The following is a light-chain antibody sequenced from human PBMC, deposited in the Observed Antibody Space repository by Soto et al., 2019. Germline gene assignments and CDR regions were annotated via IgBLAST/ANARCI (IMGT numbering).Light chain of an antibody. CDR1: SSDVATYNY. CDR2: EVR. J-gene: IGLJ7*01. CDR3: SSYTDSGSFVV. V-gene: IGLV2-14*01. Sequence: QSALTQPASLSGSPGQSITISCTGSSSDVATYNYVSWYQQHPGKAPKLMIYEVRNRPSGVSDRFSGSKSDNTASLTISGLQADDEAEYHCSSYTDSGSFVVFGGGTQLTVL.